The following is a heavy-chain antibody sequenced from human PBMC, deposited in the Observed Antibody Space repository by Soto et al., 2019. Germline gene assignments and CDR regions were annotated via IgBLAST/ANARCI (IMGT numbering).Heavy chain of an antibody. D-gene: IGHD5-18*01. V-gene: IGHV3-11*01. CDR2: ISSSGSTI. Sequence: GGSLRLSCAASGFTFSDYYMSWIRQAPGKGLEWVSYISSSGSTIYYADSVKGRFTISRDNPKNSLYLQMNSLRAEDTAVYSCAGTSLRLSGGEGPRTWIQPLDYWGQGTLVTVSS. J-gene: IGHJ4*02. CDR3: AGTSLRLSGGEGPRTWIQPLDY. CDR1: GFTFSDYY.